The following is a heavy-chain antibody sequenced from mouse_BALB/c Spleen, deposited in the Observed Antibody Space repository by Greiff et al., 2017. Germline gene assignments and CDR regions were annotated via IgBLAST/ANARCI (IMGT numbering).Heavy chain of an antibody. J-gene: IGHJ4*01. V-gene: IGHV2-6-7*01. CDR1: GFSLTGYG. CDR3: ARDDRYEGYAMDY. CDR2: IWGDGST. D-gene: IGHD2-14*01. Sequence: VKVVESGPGLVAPSQSLSITCTVSGFSLTGYGVNWVRQPPGKGLEWLGMIWGDGSTDYNSALKSRLSISKDNSKSQVFLKMNSLQTDDTARYYCARDDRYEGYAMDYWGQGTSVTVSS.